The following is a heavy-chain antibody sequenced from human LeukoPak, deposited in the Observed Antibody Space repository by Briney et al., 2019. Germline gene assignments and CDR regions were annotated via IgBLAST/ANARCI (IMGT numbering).Heavy chain of an antibody. D-gene: IGHD3-10*01. J-gene: IGHJ3*02. V-gene: IGHV3-15*01. CDR3: TTGGRSGAFDI. Sequence: GGSLRLSCAASGLTLRQMWMSWVRQAPGQGLEWVGRIRPKAEGGTTDYAAPVKGRFTISRDDSKNTLDLQMNTLKTEYTALYYCTTGGRSGAFDIWGLGTMVTVSS. CDR2: IRPKAEGGTT. CDR1: GLTLRQMW.